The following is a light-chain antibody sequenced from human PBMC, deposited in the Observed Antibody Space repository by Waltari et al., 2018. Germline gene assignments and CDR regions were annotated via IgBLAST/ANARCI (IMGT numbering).Light chain of an antibody. Sequence: DIQMTQSPSSLSASVGDSITITCRASQGISNSLAWFQQKPGKVPNLLIYSASTLESGVPSRFSGSGSGTDFTLTISSLRPEDVATYYCQKYNGDPPWTFGQGTKVEIK. CDR2: SAS. CDR1: QGISNS. CDR3: QKYNGDPPWT. V-gene: IGKV1-27*01. J-gene: IGKJ1*01.